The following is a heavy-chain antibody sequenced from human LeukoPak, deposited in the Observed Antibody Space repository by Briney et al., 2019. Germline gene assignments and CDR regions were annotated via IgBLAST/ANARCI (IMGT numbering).Heavy chain of an antibody. D-gene: IGHD4-17*01. CDR2: TYTSGST. Sequence: SETLSLTCTVSGGSISSYYWSWIRQPAGKGLEWIGRTYTSGSTNYNPSLKSRVTISVDKSKNQFSLKLSSVTAADTAVYYCAGATVTSYYYYMDVWGKGTTVTVSS. V-gene: IGHV4-4*07. CDR1: GGSISSYY. J-gene: IGHJ6*03. CDR3: AGATVTSYYYYMDV.